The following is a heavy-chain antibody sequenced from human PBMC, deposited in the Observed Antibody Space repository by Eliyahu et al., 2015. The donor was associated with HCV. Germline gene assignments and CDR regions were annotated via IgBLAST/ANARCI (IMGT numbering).Heavy chain of an antibody. CDR3: AKPMVRGPRGYYYGMDV. J-gene: IGHJ6*02. CDR2: ISGSGGST. V-gene: IGHV3-23*01. D-gene: IGHD3-10*01. CDR1: GFTFSSYA. Sequence: EVQLLESGGGLVQPGGSLRLSCAASGFTFSSYAMSWVRQAPGKGLEWVSAISGSGGSTYYADSVKGRFTISRDNSLRAEDTAVYYCAKPMVRGPRGYYYGMDVWGQGTTVTVSS.